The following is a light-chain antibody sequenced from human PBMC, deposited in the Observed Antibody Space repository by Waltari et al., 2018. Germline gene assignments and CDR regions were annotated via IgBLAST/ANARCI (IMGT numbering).Light chain of an antibody. CDR3: QEYGNPLLT. CDR1: PGVSNSY. Sequence: MSGRSSPGVSNSYYAWYQQKPGQAPRILIYGASSRATGIPDRFSGSGSETDFTLTISRLEPEDSAVYYCQEYGNPLLTFGGGTKVEI. V-gene: IGKV3-20*01. CDR2: GAS. J-gene: IGKJ4*01.